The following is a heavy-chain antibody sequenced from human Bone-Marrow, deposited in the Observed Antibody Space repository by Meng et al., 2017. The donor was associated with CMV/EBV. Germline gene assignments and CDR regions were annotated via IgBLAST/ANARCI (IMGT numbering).Heavy chain of an antibody. V-gene: IGHV4-34*01. Sequence: AETLSLTCAVHGGSFSGYYWSGIRQPPGKGLEWIGEINHSGSTNYNPSLKSRVTISVDTSKNLFSLKLSSVTAADTAVYYCARGRDYYDSSGYYYPSFDYWGQGTLVTVSS. J-gene: IGHJ4*02. CDR2: INHSGST. CDR1: GGSFSGYY. CDR3: ARGRDYYDSSGYYYPSFDY. D-gene: IGHD3-22*01.